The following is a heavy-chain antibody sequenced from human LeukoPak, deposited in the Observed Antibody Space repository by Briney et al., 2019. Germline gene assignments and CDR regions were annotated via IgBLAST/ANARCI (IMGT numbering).Heavy chain of an antibody. CDR2: INPNGGGT. V-gene: IGHV1-2*06. D-gene: IGHD1-14*01. CDR1: GYTFIVYF. CDR3: ARSFLPDDY. Sequence: ASVKVSCKASGYTFIVYFMHWVRQAPGQGLEWMGRINPNGGGTIYAQKFQGRVSMTWDASISTAYMELSRLRSDDTAVYYCARSFLPDDYWGQGTLVTVSS. J-gene: IGHJ4*02.